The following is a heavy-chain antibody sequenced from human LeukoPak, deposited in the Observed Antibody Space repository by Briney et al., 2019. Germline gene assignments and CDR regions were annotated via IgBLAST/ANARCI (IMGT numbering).Heavy chain of an antibody. CDR3: ARRAPGPRYGSGSPPDY. J-gene: IGHJ4*02. D-gene: IGHD3-10*01. V-gene: IGHV5-51*01. CDR2: IYPGDSDT. Sequence: GESLKISCKGSGYSFTSYWIGWVRQMPGKGLEWMGIIYPGDSDTRYSPSFQGQVTISADKSISTAYLQWSSLKASDTAMYYCARRAPGPRYGSGSPPDYWGQGTLVTVSS. CDR1: GYSFTSYW.